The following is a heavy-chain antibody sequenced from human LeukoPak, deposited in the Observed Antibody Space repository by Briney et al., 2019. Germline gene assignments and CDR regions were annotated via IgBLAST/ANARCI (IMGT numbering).Heavy chain of an antibody. CDR3: AGRILYGMDV. Sequence: ASETLSLTCTVSGGSISSSSYYWGWIRQPPGKGLEWIGYIYYSGSTNYNPSLKSRVTISVDTSKNQFSLKLSSVTAADTAVYYCAGRILYGMDVWGQGTTVTVSS. CDR1: GGSISSSSYY. D-gene: IGHD2-15*01. V-gene: IGHV4-61*05. J-gene: IGHJ6*02. CDR2: IYYSGST.